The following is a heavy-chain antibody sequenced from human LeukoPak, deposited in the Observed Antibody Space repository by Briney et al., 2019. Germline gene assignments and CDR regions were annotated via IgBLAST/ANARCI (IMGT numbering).Heavy chain of an antibody. V-gene: IGHV4-59*01. J-gene: IGHJ5*02. CDR1: GGSISSYY. Sequence: TSETLSLTCTVSGGSISSYYWSWIRQPAGKGLEWIGYIYYSGSTNYNPSLKSRVTISVDTSKNQFSLKLSSVTAADTAVYYCARGDSSSWYPVGWFDPWGQGTLVTVSS. CDR3: ARGDSSSWYPVGWFDP. CDR2: IYYSGST. D-gene: IGHD6-13*01.